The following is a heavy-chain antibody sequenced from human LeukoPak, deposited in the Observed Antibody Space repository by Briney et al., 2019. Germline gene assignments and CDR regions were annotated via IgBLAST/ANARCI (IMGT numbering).Heavy chain of an antibody. J-gene: IGHJ4*02. CDR2: ISGHSSTI. CDR1: GFTFSSYS. Sequence: TGGSLRLSCAASGFTFSSYSTNWVRQAPGKGLEWVSYISGHSSTIYYADSVKGRFTISRDNSKNTLYLQMNSLRAEDTAVYYCAKSGVFGVVILRGYFDYWGQGTLVTVSS. D-gene: IGHD3-3*01. V-gene: IGHV3-48*01. CDR3: AKSGVFGVVILRGYFDY.